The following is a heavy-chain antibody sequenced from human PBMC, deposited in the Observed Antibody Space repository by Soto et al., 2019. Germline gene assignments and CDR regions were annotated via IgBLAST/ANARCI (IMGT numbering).Heavy chain of an antibody. CDR1: GFIFSDYG. CDR3: ARAYGGSFDCLDY. V-gene: IGHV3-33*01. CDR2: IWYDGSNK. D-gene: IGHD1-26*01. J-gene: IGHJ4*02. Sequence: QVQLVESGGGVVQPGRSLRLSCAASGFIFSDYGLHWVRQAPGKGLEWVAVIWYDGSNKYHADSVKGRFTISRDNSKNPLYLQMNSLRTEDTAVYYCARAYGGSFDCLDYWGQGTLVTVSS.